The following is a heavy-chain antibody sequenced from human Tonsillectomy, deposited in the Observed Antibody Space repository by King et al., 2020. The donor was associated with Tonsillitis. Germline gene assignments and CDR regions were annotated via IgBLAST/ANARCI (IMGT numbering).Heavy chain of an antibody. D-gene: IGHD5-18*01. CDR3: AKDKRDNYGLDAFEI. V-gene: IGHV3-9*01. CDR2: ISWNSGTI. Sequence: QLVQSGGGLVQPGRSLRLSCAASGFTFDDYAMHWVRQAPGKGLEWVSGISWNSGTIGYADSVKGRFTISRDNAKNSLYLQMNSLRAEDTALYYCAKDKRDNYGLDAFEIWGQGTMVTVSS. CDR1: GFTFDDYA. J-gene: IGHJ3*02.